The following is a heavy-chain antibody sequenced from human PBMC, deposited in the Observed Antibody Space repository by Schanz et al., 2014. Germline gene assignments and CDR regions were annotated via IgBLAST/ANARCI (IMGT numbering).Heavy chain of an antibody. CDR3: ARDSGSSSWYPSDY. V-gene: IGHV3-20*04. Sequence: EVLLLESGGRVERPGGSLRLSCAASGFIFDDYGMSWVRQVPGKGLEWVSGINWNGGSTGYADSVKGRFTISRDNAKNSLYLQMNSLRAEDTALYYCARDSGSSSWYPSDYWGQGTLXTVSS. J-gene: IGHJ4*02. CDR1: GFIFDDYG. CDR2: INWNGGST. D-gene: IGHD6-13*01.